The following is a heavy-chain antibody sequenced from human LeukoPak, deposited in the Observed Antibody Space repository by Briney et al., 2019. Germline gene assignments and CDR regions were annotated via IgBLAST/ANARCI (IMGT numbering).Heavy chain of an antibody. CDR1: GHTLTDLS. V-gene: IGHV1-24*01. J-gene: IGHJ4*02. Sequence: ASVKVSCKVSGHTLTDLSMHWVRQAPGKGLEWKGGFQPEDGETIYAQKFLGRVIMTEDTSTDTAYLELSSLTSEDTAVYYCTTGWTGVLPNQHWGQGTLVTVSS. CDR2: FQPEDGET. D-gene: IGHD3/OR15-3a*01. CDR3: TTGWTGVLPNQH.